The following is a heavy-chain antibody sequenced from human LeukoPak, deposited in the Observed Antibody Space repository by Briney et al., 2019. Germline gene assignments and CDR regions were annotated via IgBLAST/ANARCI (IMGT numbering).Heavy chain of an antibody. Sequence: PGRSLRLSCAASVFTFSSYAMHWVRQAPGKGLEWVAVISYDGSNKYYADSVKGRFTISRDNSKNTLYLQMNSLRAEDTAVYYCAREGLRRFDYWGQGTLVTVSS. V-gene: IGHV3-30*04. CDR3: AREGLRRFDY. CDR2: ISYDGSNK. D-gene: IGHD2-15*01. J-gene: IGHJ4*02. CDR1: VFTFSSYA.